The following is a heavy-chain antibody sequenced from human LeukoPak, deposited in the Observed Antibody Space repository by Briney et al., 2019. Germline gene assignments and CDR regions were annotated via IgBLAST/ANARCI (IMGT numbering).Heavy chain of an antibody. CDR3: AELGITMIGGV. CDR1: GFTFSSYE. Sequence: GGSLSLSCAASGFTFSSYEMNWVRQAPGKGLEWVSYISRSGSTIYYADSVKGRFTISRDNAKNSLYLQMNSLRAEDTAVYCCAELGITMIGGVWGKGTTLTISS. V-gene: IGHV3-48*03. CDR2: ISRSGSTI. J-gene: IGHJ6*04. D-gene: IGHD3-10*02.